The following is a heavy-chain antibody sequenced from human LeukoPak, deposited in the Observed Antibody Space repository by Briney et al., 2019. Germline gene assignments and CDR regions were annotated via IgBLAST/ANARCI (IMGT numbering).Heavy chain of an antibody. CDR2: IYHSGST. V-gene: IGHV4-30-2*01. CDR1: GGSISSGDYF. CDR3: ARLSSSWYLYFDY. D-gene: IGHD6-13*01. Sequence: TSQTLSLTCTVSGGSISSGDYFWSWIRQPPGKGLEWIGYIYHSGSTYYNPSLKSRVTISVDRSKNQFSLKLSSVTAADTAVYYCARLSSSWYLYFDYWGQGTLVTVSS. J-gene: IGHJ4*02.